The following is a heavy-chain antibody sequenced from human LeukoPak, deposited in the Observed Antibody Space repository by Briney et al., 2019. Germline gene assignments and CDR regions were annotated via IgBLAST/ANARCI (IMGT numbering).Heavy chain of an antibody. J-gene: IGHJ4*02. V-gene: IGHV4-59*12. Sequence: SETLSLTCTVSGGSISSYYWSWIRQPPGKGLEWIGYIYYSGSTNYNPPLKSRVTISVDTSKNQFSLKLSSVTAADTAVYYCAREKLYYFDYWGQGTLVTVSS. CDR1: GGSISSYY. CDR3: AREKLYYFDY. D-gene: IGHD1-1*01. CDR2: IYYSGST.